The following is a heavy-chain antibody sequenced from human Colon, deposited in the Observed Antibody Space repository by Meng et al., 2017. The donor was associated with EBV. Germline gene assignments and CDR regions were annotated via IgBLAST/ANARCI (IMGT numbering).Heavy chain of an antibody. CDR2: INHSGST. CDR3: ARRTTVNLRSFDS. CDR1: GGSFSGYY. V-gene: IGHV4-34*01. Sequence: QVQIQQWGAGLLKPSETLSLTCAVSGGSFSGYYWSWIRQAPGKGLEWIGEINHSGSTKFNPSLESRVSISVDTSENQVSLKLTSVTAADTAVYYCARRTTVNLRSFDSWGQGTLVTVSS. J-gene: IGHJ4*02. D-gene: IGHD4-17*01.